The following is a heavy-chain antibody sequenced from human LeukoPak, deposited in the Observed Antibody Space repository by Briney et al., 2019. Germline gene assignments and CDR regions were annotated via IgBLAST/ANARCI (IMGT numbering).Heavy chain of an antibody. D-gene: IGHD6-19*01. J-gene: IGHJ4*02. CDR2: IYTSGST. CDR3: ARGVAVAGDFDY. V-gene: IGHV4-39*07. CDR1: GGSISSSSYY. Sequence: SETLSLTCTVSGGSISSSSYYWGWIRQPPGKGLEWIGRIYTSGSTNYNPSLKSRVTMSVDTSKNQFSLKLSSVTAADTAVYYCARGVAVAGDFDYWGQGTLVTVSS.